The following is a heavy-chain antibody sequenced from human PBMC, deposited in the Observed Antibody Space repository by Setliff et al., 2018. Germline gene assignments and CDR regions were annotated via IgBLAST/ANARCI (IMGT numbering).Heavy chain of an antibody. Sequence: GSGPTLVNPTQTLTLTCTFSGFSLSTSGMCVSWIRQPPGKALEWLARIDWDDDKYYSTSLKTRLTISKDTSKNQVVLTMTNMDPVDTATYYCARIYCSGGSCYLDCWGQGTLVTVSS. CDR3: ARIYCSGGSCYLDC. V-gene: IGHV2-70*11. D-gene: IGHD2-15*01. CDR2: IDWDDDK. CDR1: GFSLSTSGMC. J-gene: IGHJ4*02.